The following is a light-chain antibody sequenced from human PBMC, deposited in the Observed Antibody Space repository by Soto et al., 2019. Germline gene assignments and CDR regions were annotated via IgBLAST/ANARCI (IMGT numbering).Light chain of an antibody. CDR2: SNN. CDR1: ISIIGTNT. CDR3: ASWDVSLVV. V-gene: IGLV1-44*01. Sequence: QSVLTQPPSASGTPGQRVTISCSGSISIIGTNTVIWYQQLPGTAPKLLIYSNNQRPSGVPDRFSGSKSGTSASLAISGLQSEDEADFYCASWDVSLVVFGGGTQLTVL. J-gene: IGLJ2*01.